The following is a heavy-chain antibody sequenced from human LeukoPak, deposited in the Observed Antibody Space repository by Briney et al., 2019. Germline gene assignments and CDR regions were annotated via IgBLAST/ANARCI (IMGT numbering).Heavy chain of an antibody. V-gene: IGHV3-23*01. J-gene: IGHJ4*02. CDR1: GFTFSSYA. CDR2: ISGSGGST. D-gene: IGHD6-13*01. CDR3: AKDSSSWYLSPHDY. Sequence: PGGSLRLSCAASGFTFSSYAMSWVRQAPGKGLEWVSAISGSGGSTYYADSVKGRFTISRDNSKNTLYLQMNSLRAEDTAVYYCAKDSSSWYLSPHDYWGQGTLVTVSS.